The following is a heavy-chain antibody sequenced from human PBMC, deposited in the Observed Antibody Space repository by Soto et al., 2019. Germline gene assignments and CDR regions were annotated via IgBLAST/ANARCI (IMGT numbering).Heavy chain of an antibody. CDR3: ARVKTTQYCSGGSCYWRYFDL. Sequence: QVQLQQWGAGLLKPSETLSLTCAVYGGSFSGYYWSWIRQPPGKGLEWIGEINHSGSTNYNPSLKSRLIISVDTSKNQFSLKLSSVTAADTAVYYCARVKTTQYCSGGSCYWRYFDLWGRGTLVTVSS. V-gene: IGHV4-34*01. J-gene: IGHJ2*01. CDR2: INHSGST. CDR1: GGSFSGYY. D-gene: IGHD2-15*01.